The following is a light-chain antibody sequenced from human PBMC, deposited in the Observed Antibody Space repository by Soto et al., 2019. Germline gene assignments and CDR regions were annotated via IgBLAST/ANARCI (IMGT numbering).Light chain of an antibody. CDR3: SSYTITNSWV. Sequence: QSALTQPASVTGSPGQLITISCTGTSSDVGGSNRVSWYQHYPGTAPKLMIYEVGNRPSGVSDRFSASKSGNTASLIISGLQPEDEADYYCSSYTITNSWVFGGGTKLTVL. CDR1: SSDVGGSNR. J-gene: IGLJ3*02. CDR2: EVG. V-gene: IGLV2-14*01.